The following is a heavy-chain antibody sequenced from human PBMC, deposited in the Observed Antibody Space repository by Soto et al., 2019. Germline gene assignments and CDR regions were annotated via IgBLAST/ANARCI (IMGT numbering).Heavy chain of an antibody. CDR1: TFSFRSYG. Sequence: AGGSLRLSCVASTFSFRSYGMHWVRQAPGKGLEWVAVISSDASSEDYADSVKGRFTISRDNSKNTLYLQMNSLKIEDTAIYHCAKDWDVAQPETRSALDHWGQGTLVTVSS. V-gene: IGHV3-30*18. D-gene: IGHD1-1*01. CDR2: ISSDASSE. J-gene: IGHJ4*02. CDR3: AKDWDVAQPETRSALDH.